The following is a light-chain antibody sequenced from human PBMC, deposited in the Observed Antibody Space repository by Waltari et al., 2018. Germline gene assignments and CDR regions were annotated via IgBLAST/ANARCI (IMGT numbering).Light chain of an antibody. V-gene: IGKV1-5*03. CDR3: QQYHSDLLS. CDR2: AYS. Sequence: DIHMTQSPSTLSASVGDRVAMTFRSSQWIDRWLAWYQQKPGKAPRVVIYAYSSLESGVPARFSGSGFGTEFTLTINNLQPDDFATYYCQQYHSDLLSFGGGTRVEIK. J-gene: IGKJ4*01. CDR1: QWIDRW.